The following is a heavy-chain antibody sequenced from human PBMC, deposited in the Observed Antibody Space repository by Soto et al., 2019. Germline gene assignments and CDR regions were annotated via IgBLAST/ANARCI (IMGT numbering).Heavy chain of an antibody. D-gene: IGHD6-6*01. CDR1: GFSFSNYA. V-gene: IGHV3-30*03. Sequence: QEQLVESGGGVVQPGGSLRLSCTASGFSFSNYAMHWVRQAPGKGLEWVAVISFDGRNKYHVDSVKGRFTISRDSAKNTVDLEMNGLRVGDTAVYYCARDRNRITGRPGSPGASYYGMDVWGQGTTVTVCS. J-gene: IGHJ6*02. CDR2: ISFDGRNK. CDR3: ARDRNRITGRPGSPGASYYGMDV.